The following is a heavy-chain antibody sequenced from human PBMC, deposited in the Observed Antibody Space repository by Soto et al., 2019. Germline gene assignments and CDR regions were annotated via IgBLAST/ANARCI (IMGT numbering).Heavy chain of an antibody. D-gene: IGHD6-13*01. CDR2: IYSGGST. V-gene: IGHV3-53*01. CDR1: VFTVSSKH. CDR3: ARDSQINSSSGWDYHYGMDV. J-gene: IGHJ6*01. Sequence: RGSPRISCASSVFTVSSKHMSRVRPAPRKALAWVSVIYSGGSTYYADSVKGRFTISRDNSKNTLYLQMNSMRAEDTAVYYCARDSQINSSSGWDYHYGMDVWGHGPTVTVSS.